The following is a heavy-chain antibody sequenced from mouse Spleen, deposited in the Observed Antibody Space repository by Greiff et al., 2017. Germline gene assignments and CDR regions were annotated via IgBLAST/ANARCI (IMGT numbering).Heavy chain of an antibody. D-gene: IGHD2-1*01. CDR2: IDPENGDT. CDR3: TTGGNSFAY. J-gene: IGHJ3*01. V-gene: IGHV14-4*01. Sequence: VQLKESGAELVRPGASVKLSCTASGFNIKDDYMHWVKQRPEQGLEWIGWIDPENGDTEYASKFQGKATITADTSSNTAYLQLSSLTSEDTAVYYCTTGGNSFAYWGQGTLVTVSA. CDR1: GFNIKDDY.